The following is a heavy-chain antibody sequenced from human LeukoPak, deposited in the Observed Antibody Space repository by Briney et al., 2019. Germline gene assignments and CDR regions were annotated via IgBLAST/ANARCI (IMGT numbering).Heavy chain of an antibody. V-gene: IGHV4-4*07. J-gene: IGHJ4*02. CDR3: ARGIESYGDYGY. CDR2: LYPSGRT. D-gene: IGHD4-17*01. Sequence: PSETLSLTCTVSGGSISLSFWSWLRQPAGKGLEWVGRLYPSGRTENNPSLKSRVTISIDTSKNQFSLKLSSLTAADTAIYYCARGIESYGDYGYWGQGILVTVSS. CDR1: GGSISLSF.